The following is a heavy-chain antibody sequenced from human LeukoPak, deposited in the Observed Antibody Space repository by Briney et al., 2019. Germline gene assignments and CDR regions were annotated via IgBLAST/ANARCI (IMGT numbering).Heavy chain of an antibody. J-gene: IGHJ3*02. D-gene: IGHD3-9*01. CDR2: IYTSGST. Sequence: SETLSLTCTVSGGSISSGSYYWSWIRQPAGKGLEWIGRIYTSGSTNYNPSLKSRVTISVDTSKNQFSLKLSSVTAADTAAYYCAREDLYYDILTGQIGDDAFDIWGQGTMVTVSS. CDR1: GGSISSGSYY. CDR3: AREDLYYDILTGQIGDDAFDI. V-gene: IGHV4-61*02.